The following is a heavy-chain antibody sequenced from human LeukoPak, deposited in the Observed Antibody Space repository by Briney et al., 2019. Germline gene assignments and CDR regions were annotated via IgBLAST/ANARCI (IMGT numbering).Heavy chain of an antibody. Sequence: GASVKVSCKASGYTFTGYYMHWVRQAPGQGLEWMGWINPNSGGTNYAQKFQGRVTMTRDTSISTAYMELSRLRSDDTAVYYCARTQVGPSGSYLHDYWGQGTLVTVSS. D-gene: IGHD1-26*01. CDR2: INPNSGGT. CDR1: GYTFTGYY. V-gene: IGHV1-2*02. J-gene: IGHJ4*02. CDR3: ARTQVGPSGSYLHDY.